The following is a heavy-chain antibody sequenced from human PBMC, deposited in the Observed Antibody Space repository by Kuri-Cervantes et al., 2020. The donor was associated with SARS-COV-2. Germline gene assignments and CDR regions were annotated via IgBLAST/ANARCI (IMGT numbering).Heavy chain of an antibody. CDR3: ARRNDFWSGYYYYYYMDV. V-gene: IGHV5-51*01. Sequence: GESLKISCRGSEYDFTKFWIGWVRQMPGKGLEWMGIIYPGDSDTRYSPSLQGQVTISADKSISTAYLQWSSLKASDTAMYYCARRNDFWSGYYYYYYMDVWGKGTTVTVSS. CDR2: IYPGDSDT. D-gene: IGHD3-3*01. CDR1: EYDFTKFW. J-gene: IGHJ6*03.